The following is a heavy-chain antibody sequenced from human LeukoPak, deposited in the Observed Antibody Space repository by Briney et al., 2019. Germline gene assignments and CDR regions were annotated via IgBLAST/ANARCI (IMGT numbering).Heavy chain of an antibody. CDR1: GYTFTGSY. J-gene: IGHJ3*02. D-gene: IGHD2-15*01. CDR2: INPNSSDT. CDR3: AKVQDIRAFHI. V-gene: IGHV1-2*02. Sequence: GASVKVSCKASGYTFTGSYMHWVRQAPGQGLEWMGWINPNSSDTNCAQRFQGRVTMTRDTSISTAYMELSRLRSDDTAVYYCAKVQDIRAFHIWGQGTLVTVSS.